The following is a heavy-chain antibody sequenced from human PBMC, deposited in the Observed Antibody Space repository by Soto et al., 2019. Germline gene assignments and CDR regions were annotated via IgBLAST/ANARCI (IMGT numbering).Heavy chain of an antibody. CDR3: ARDRCSSTSCGYYFDY. Sequence: ASVKVSCKASGYTFTSYYMHWVRQAPGQGLEWMGIISPSGGSTSYAQKFQGRVTMTRDTSTSTVYMELSSLRSEDTAVYYCARDRCSSTSCGYYFDYWGQGTLVTVSS. CDR1: GYTFTSYY. D-gene: IGHD2-2*01. V-gene: IGHV1-46*03. CDR2: ISPSGGST. J-gene: IGHJ4*02.